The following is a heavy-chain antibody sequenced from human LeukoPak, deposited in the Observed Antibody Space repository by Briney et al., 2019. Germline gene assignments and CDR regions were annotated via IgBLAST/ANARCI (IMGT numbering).Heavy chain of an antibody. Sequence: GGSLRLSCAASGFTFDDYGMSWVRQAPGKGLEWVSVIYSGGNTYYADSVKGRFTTSRDNSKNTLYLQMNSLRAGDTAVYYCARWTSSSMTTNPLFGYWGQGTLVTVSS. CDR1: GFTFDDYG. CDR3: ARWTSSSMTTNPLFGY. CDR2: IYSGGNT. J-gene: IGHJ4*02. V-gene: IGHV3-66*01. D-gene: IGHD3-10*02.